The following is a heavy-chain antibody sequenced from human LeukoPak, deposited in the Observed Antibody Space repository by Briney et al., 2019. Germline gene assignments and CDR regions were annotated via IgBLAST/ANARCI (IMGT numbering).Heavy chain of an antibody. D-gene: IGHD5-24*01. V-gene: IGHV4-59*01. CDR3: ARRERWLQPYYFDY. Sequence: SETLSLTCTVSGGSISSYYWSWIRQPPGKGLEWIGYIYYSGSTNYNPSLKSRVTISVDTSKNQFSLKLSSVTAADTAVYYCARRERWLQPYYFDYWGQGTLVTVS. J-gene: IGHJ4*02. CDR1: GGSISSYY. CDR2: IYYSGST.